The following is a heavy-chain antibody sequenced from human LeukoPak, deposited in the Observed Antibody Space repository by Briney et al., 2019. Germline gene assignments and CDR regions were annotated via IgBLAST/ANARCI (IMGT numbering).Heavy chain of an antibody. J-gene: IGHJ4*02. CDR2: ISSSSYI. CDR1: GFTFSSYS. Sequence: PGGSLRLSCAASGFTFSSYSMNWVRQAPGKGLEWVSSISSSSYIYYADSVKGRFTISRDNAKNSLYLQMNSLRAEDTAVYYCARDTGAYYDSGGLDYWGQGTLVTVSS. D-gene: IGHD3-22*01. CDR3: ARDTGAYYDSGGLDY. V-gene: IGHV3-21*01.